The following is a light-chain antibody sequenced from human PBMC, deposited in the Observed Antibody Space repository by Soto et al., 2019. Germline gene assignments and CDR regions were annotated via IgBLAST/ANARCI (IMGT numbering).Light chain of an antibody. CDR2: CAS. V-gene: IGKV3-20*01. CDR1: QSVRSDY. CDR3: QQYGSSPQT. J-gene: IGKJ1*01. Sequence: EMVLTKSPGTLSLSPGERATLSCRASQSVRSDYLAWYQQKPGQAPRLHIYCASTRATGIPDRFTGSRSGTDFTLTISRLDPGDCGVYYCQQYGSSPQTFGQGTKVEIK.